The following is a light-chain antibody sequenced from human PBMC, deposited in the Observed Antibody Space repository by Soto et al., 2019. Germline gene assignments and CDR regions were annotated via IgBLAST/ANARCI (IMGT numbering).Light chain of an antibody. Sequence: QSALTQPPSVSGSPGQSVTISCTGTSSDVGSYNRVSWYQQPPGTAPKLMIYEVSNRPSGVPDRFSGSKSGNTASLTISGLQAEDEADYYCSSYTSSSTYVSGPGPKFTVL. CDR2: EVS. V-gene: IGLV2-18*02. CDR1: SSDVGSYNR. CDR3: SSYTSSSTYV. J-gene: IGLJ1*01.